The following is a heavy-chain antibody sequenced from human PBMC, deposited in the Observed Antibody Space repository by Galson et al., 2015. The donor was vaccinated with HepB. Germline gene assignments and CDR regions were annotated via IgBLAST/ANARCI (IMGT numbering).Heavy chain of an antibody. V-gene: IGHV3-30-3*01. Sequence: SLRLSCAASGFTFSSYSMHWVRQAPGKGLEWVAVMSSDGANEYYADSVKGRFTISRDNSKNTLYLQVDSLRPEDTAVYYCVRGRQWLVPHPEDYWGQERLVTVSS. CDR3: VRGRQWLVPHPEDY. J-gene: IGHJ4*02. CDR1: GFTFSSYS. CDR2: MSSDGANE. D-gene: IGHD6-19*01.